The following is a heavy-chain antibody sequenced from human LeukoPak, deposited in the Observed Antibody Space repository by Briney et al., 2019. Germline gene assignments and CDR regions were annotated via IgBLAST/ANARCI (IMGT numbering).Heavy chain of an antibody. CDR1: GFTFSSYS. CDR2: ISSSSSYI. D-gene: IGHD6-13*01. Sequence: GGSLRLSCAASGFTFSSYSMNWVRQAPGKGLEWGSSISSSSSYIYYADSVKGRFTISRDNSESTLYLQMDSLRGDDAAVYYCAKAVGRISWSFDYWGQGALVTVSS. CDR3: AKAVGRISWSFDY. J-gene: IGHJ4*02. V-gene: IGHV3-21*01.